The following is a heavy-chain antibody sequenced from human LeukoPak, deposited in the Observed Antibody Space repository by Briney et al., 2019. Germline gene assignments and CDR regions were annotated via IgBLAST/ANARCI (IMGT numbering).Heavy chain of an antibody. CDR3: ARELWYYDSSGYYYSHFDY. CDR2: IKQEGSEK. V-gene: IGHV3-7*01. J-gene: IGHJ4*02. D-gene: IGHD3-22*01. CDR1: GFTFSSYW. Sequence: GGSLRLSCAASGFTFSSYWMSWVRQAPGKGLEWVANIKQEGSEKYYVDSVKGRFTISRDNAKNSLYLQMNSLRAEDTAVYYCARELWYYDSSGYYYSHFDYWGQGTLVTVSS.